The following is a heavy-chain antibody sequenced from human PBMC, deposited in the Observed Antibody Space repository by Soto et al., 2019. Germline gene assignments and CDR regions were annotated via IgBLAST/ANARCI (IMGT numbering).Heavy chain of an antibody. CDR2: VYHSGTT. D-gene: IGHD5-12*01. CDR3: AVPGRGDFDY. V-gene: IGHV4-4*02. Sequence: SYTLSLTCAVWGASIGTNNWWSWVRQPPGKGLEWIGEVYHSGTTNCNPSLKSRVTISIDKSKNQFSLTLTSMTAADTALYYCAVPGRGDFDYWSQGTLVTVSS. J-gene: IGHJ4*02. CDR1: GASIGTNNW.